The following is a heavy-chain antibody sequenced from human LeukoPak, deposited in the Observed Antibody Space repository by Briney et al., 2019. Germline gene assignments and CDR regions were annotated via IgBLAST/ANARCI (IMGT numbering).Heavy chain of an antibody. D-gene: IGHD2-2*01. CDR2: ISSSSSYI. Sequence: GGSLRLSCAVSGFTFSSYSMNWVRQAPGKGLEWVSSISSSSSYIYYADSVKGRFTISRDNAKNSLYMQMNSLRAEDTAVYYCAREDCSSTSCSFDYWGQGTLVTVSS. V-gene: IGHV3-21*01. CDR3: AREDCSSTSCSFDY. J-gene: IGHJ4*02. CDR1: GFTFSSYS.